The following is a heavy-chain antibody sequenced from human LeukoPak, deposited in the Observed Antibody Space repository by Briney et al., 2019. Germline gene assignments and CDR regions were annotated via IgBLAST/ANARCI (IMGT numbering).Heavy chain of an antibody. V-gene: IGHV3-7*01. J-gene: IGHJ3*01. D-gene: IGHD3-10*01. CDR2: IMKDGSKK. CDR3: ATNYF. CDR1: GFTFSSYW. Sequence: GGSLRLSCAASGFTFSSYWMGWVRQAPGKGLEWVANIMKDGSKKDYVDSVRGRFTISRDNAKNSLFLQMNSLGVEHTAVYYCATNYFWGPGPMVSVSS.